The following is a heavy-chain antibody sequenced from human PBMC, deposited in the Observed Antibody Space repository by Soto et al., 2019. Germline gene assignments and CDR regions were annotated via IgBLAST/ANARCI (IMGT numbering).Heavy chain of an antibody. J-gene: IGHJ4*02. D-gene: IGHD2-15*01. CDR1: GGPINTYY. Sequence: SETLSLTCTVSGGPINTYYWSWIRQPPGKGLEWIGYVYYNGATNYNPSLRSRVTISVNTSKKQFSLKLSSVTAADTAVYYCATESIVVVAATRRDYFDFWGPGTLVTVSS. CDR2: VYYNGAT. CDR3: ATESIVVVAATRRDYFDF. V-gene: IGHV4-59*01.